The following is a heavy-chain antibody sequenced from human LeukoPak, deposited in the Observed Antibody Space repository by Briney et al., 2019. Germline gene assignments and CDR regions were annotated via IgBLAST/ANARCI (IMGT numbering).Heavy chain of an antibody. V-gene: IGHV4-59*08. J-gene: IGHJ4*02. Sequence: PSETLSLTWTISGGSSSSYYRSWIRQPPGKGLEWIGYIHYSGSTNYNPSLKSRATISLDTSKNQVALKLTSVTAADTAVYYCARRASGSYPDYFDSWGQGTLVTVSS. D-gene: IGHD1-26*01. CDR2: IHYSGST. CDR3: ARRASGSYPDYFDS. CDR1: GGSSSSYY.